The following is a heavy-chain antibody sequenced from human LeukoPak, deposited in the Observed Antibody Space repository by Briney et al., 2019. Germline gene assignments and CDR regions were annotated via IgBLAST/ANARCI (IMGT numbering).Heavy chain of an antibody. Sequence: GGSLRLSCAASGFTFSDYYMSWIRQAPGKGLEWVANIKQDGSEKYYVDSVKGRFTISRDNAKNSLYLQMNSLRAEDTAVYYCARDDCSSISCYHNWFDPWGQGTLVTVSS. D-gene: IGHD2-2*01. CDR3: ARDDCSSISCYHNWFDP. CDR2: IKQDGSEK. V-gene: IGHV3-7*01. CDR1: GFTFSDYY. J-gene: IGHJ5*02.